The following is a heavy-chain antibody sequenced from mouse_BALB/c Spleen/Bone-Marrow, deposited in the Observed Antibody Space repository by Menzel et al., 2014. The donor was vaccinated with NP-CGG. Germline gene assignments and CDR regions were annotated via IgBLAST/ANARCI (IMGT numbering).Heavy chain of an antibody. CDR2: IYPGDGDT. D-gene: IGHD2-3*01. CDR1: GYAFSYSW. Sequence: QVQLQQSGPELVKPGASVKISCKASGYAFSYSWMNWVKRRPGQGLEWIGRIYPGDGDTYYNGKFKGRASLTADKSSSTAYMQLSSLTSVDSAVYFCARSDGYRAMDYWGQGSSVTVSS. CDR3: ARSDGYRAMDY. J-gene: IGHJ4*01. V-gene: IGHV1-82*01.